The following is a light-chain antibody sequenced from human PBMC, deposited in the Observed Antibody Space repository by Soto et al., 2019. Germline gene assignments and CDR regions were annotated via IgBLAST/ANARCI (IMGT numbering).Light chain of an antibody. CDR1: QSFSDW. Sequence: DIPMTQSPSTLSASVGDRVTITCRASQSFSDWLAWYQQKPGKAPKLLISMASNLQTGVPSRFSGSQSGTEFTLTISSVQPDDFATYYCQQYNSYKWTFGQGTKVEIK. CDR2: MAS. CDR3: QQYNSYKWT. J-gene: IGKJ1*01. V-gene: IGKV1-5*03.